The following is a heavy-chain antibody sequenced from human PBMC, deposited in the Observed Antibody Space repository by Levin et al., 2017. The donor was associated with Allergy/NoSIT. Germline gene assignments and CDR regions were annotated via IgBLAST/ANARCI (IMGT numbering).Heavy chain of an antibody. J-gene: IGHJ4*02. CDR2: ISGSGGST. CDR1: GFTFSSYA. CDR3: AKGSARGVVVTALDY. Sequence: SGGSLRLSCAASGFTFSSYAMSWVRQAPGKGLEWVSAISGSGGSTYYADSVKGRFTISRDNSKNTLYLQMNSLRAEDTAVYYCAKGSARGVVVTALDYWGQGTLVTVSS. D-gene: IGHD2-21*02. V-gene: IGHV3-23*01.